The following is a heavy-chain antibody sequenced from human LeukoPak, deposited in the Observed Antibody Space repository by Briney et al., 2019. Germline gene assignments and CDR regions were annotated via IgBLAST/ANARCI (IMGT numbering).Heavy chain of an antibody. J-gene: IGHJ5*02. CDR3: ARENDGYYYDSSGYPYWFDP. D-gene: IGHD3-22*01. Sequence: PSETLSLTCAVYGGSFSGYYWSWIRQPPGKGLEWIGEINHSGSTNYNPSLKSRVTISVDTSKNQFSLKLSSVTAADTAVYYCARENDGYYYDSSGYPYWFDPWGQGTLVTVSS. CDR1: GGSFSGYY. V-gene: IGHV4-34*01. CDR2: INHSGST.